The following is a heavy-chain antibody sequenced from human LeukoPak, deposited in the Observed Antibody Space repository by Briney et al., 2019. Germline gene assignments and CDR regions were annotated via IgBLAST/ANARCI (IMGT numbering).Heavy chain of an antibody. CDR2: VHSGGSIT. D-gene: IGHD3-22*01. J-gene: IGHJ4*02. V-gene: IGHV3-74*01. Sequence: GGSLRLSCAASGFTFSDYWMHWVRQAPGKGLVWVSRVHSGGSITGYADSVKGRFTISRDNSKNTLYLQMSSLRAEDTAVYYCVKGRITMIVGVLGYWGQGTLVTVSS. CDR3: VKGRITMIVGVLGY. CDR1: GFTFSDYW.